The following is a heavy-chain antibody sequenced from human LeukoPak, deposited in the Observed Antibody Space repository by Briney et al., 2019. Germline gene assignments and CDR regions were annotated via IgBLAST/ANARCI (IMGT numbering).Heavy chain of an antibody. CDR1: GFTFSSYS. CDR2: ISSSSSYI. V-gene: IGHV3-21*01. CDR3: AREPDVVVVPAAMFDY. D-gene: IGHD2-2*01. Sequence: GGSLRLSCAASGFTFSSYSMNWVRQAPGKGLEWVSSISSSSSYIYYADSVKGRFTISRDNAKNSLYSQMNSLRAEDTAVYYCAREPDVVVVPAAMFDYWGQGTLVTVSS. J-gene: IGHJ4*02.